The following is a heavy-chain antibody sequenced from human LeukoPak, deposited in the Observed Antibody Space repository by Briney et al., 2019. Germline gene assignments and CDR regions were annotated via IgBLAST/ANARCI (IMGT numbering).Heavy chain of an antibody. CDR2: MSYDGSNK. J-gene: IGHJ5*01. D-gene: IGHD6-13*01. V-gene: IGHV3-30*04. CDR3: ATIGRGCSSSTGACWFDS. Sequence: PGGSLRLSCAASGFTFSTYARHWLRQAPGKGLEWVAVMSYDGSNKYYVDSVKGRFTISRDNSNNTLYLQMNSLRAEDTAVYYCATIGRGCSSSTGACWFDSWGQGTLVTVSS. CDR1: GFTFSTYA.